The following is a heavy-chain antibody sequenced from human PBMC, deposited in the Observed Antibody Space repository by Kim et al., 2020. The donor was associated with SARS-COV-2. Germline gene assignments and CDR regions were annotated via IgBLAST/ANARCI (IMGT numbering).Heavy chain of an antibody. Sequence: SETLSLTCTVSGGSISSSSYYWGWIRQPPGKGLEWIGSIYYSGSTYYNPSLKSRVTTSVDTSKNQFSLKLSSVTAADTAVYYCARDLYSGHQLLPFDYWGQGTLVTVSS. J-gene: IGHJ4*02. D-gene: IGHD2-2*01. V-gene: IGHV4-39*07. CDR3: ARDLYSGHQLLPFDY. CDR1: GGSISSSSYY. CDR2: IYYSGST.